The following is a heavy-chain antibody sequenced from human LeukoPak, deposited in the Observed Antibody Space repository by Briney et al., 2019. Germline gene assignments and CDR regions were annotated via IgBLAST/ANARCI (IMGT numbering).Heavy chain of an antibody. V-gene: IGHV3-49*04. CDR2: IRSKAYGGTT. D-gene: IGHD3-10*01. CDR3: SRADYYGSGSPISLDV. J-gene: IGHJ6*04. Sequence: PGGSLRLSCAASGFTFSDYYISWVRQAPGKGLEWVGFIRSKAYGGTTEYAASVKGRFTISRDDSKSIAYLQMNSLKTEDTAVYYCSRADYYGSGSPISLDVWGKGTTVTVSS. CDR1: GFTFSDYY.